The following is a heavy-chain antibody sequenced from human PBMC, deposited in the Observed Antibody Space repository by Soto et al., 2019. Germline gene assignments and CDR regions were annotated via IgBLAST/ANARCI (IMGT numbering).Heavy chain of an antibody. V-gene: IGHV1-69*02. D-gene: IGHD1-7*01. CDR1: GGTFASFT. J-gene: IGHJ4*02. Sequence: QVQLVQSGAEVKKPGSSVKVSCKASGGTFASFTISWVRQAPGQGLEWLGRIIPMLGITKSAQKFQGRVTITADTSTATAYMERSSLQSDDTAENYCARGPNKLPEYGAQGSLVTVSS. CDR3: ARGPNKLPEY. CDR2: IIPMLGIT.